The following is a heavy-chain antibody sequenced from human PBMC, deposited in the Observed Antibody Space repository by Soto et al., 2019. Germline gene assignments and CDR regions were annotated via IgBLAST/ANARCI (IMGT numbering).Heavy chain of an antibody. J-gene: IGHJ5*02. Sequence: SETLSLTCIVSGGSVTNYYWTWIRQTPGKGLEWIGDISHTGKTNYNPSLESRVTIAVDLSENQFSLKLRSVTAADSALYFCARETWNTHGRHFRLEPWGQGTLVTVSS. CDR2: ISHTGKT. CDR3: ARETWNTHGRHFRLEP. CDR1: GGSVTNYY. V-gene: IGHV4-59*02. D-gene: IGHD1-1*01.